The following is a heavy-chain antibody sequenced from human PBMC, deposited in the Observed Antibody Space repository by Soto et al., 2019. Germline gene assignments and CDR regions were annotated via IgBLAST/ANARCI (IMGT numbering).Heavy chain of an antibody. J-gene: IGHJ4*02. CDR2: ISSNGGST. V-gene: IGHV3-64D*06. CDR1: GCTFSSYA. CDR3: VKARQFSYGLPC. Sequence: PGGSLRLCCSSSGCTFSSYAMRWVRQAPGKGLEYVSAISSNGGSTYYADSVKGSFTISRNNSNNTLNLQMSRRRAEDTAVYYSVKARQFSYGLPCRGQGTMVTVSS. D-gene: IGHD5-18*01.